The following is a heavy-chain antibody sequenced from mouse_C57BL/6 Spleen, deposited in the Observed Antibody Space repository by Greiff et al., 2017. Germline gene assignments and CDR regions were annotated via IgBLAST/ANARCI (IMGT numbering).Heavy chain of an antibody. J-gene: IGHJ3*01. CDR2: IRNKANGYTT. CDR1: GFTFTDYY. V-gene: IGHV7-3*01. Sequence: EVKLVESGGGLVQPGGSLSLSCAASGFTFTDYYMSWVRQPPGKALEWLGFIRNKANGYTTEYSASVKGRFTISRDNSQSILYLQMNALRAEDSATYYCARGADYDVWCAYWGQGTLVTVSA. D-gene: IGHD2-4*01. CDR3: ARGADYDVWCAY.